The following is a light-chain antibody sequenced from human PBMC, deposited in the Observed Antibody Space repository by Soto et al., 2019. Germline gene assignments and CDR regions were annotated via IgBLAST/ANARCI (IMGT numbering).Light chain of an antibody. J-gene: IGLJ2*01. CDR3: QTWGSGIVV. V-gene: IGLV4-69*01. Sequence: QLVLTQSPSASASLGASVKLTCTLSSGHSNYAIAWHQQQSEKGPRFLMNLNSDGSHSKGDGIPDRFSGSSSGAERYLTISSLQSEDEAYYSCQTWGSGIVVFGGGTKVTVL. CDR2: LNSDGSH. CDR1: SGHSNYA.